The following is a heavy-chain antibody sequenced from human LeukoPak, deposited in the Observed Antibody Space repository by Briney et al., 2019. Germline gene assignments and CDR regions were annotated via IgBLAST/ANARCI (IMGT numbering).Heavy chain of an antibody. CDR2: INPSGGST. D-gene: IGHD3-3*01. J-gene: IGHJ4*02. CDR1: GYTFTSYY. Sequence: VASVKVSCKASGYTFTSYYMHWVRQAPGQGLEWMGIINPSGGSTSYAQKFQGRVTMTRDTSTSTAYMELSSLRSEDTAVYYCARGQTYYDFWSGYYNQYYFDYWGQGTLVTVSS. V-gene: IGHV1-46*01. CDR3: ARGQTYYDFWSGYYNQYYFDY.